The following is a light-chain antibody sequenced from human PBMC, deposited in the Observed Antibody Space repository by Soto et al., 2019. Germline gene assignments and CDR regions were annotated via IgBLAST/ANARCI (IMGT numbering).Light chain of an antibody. CDR2: TAS. CDR1: QSISNH. J-gene: IGKJ1*01. V-gene: IGKV1-39*01. Sequence: IQMTQSPASLSASVKDRITIHCRASQSISNHLNWYQQKPGKAPKLLIYTASSLQSGVPSRFSGSGSGTDFTLTISNLQPEDFATYYCQQSYTSWWTFGQGTKVDIK. CDR3: QQSYTSWWT.